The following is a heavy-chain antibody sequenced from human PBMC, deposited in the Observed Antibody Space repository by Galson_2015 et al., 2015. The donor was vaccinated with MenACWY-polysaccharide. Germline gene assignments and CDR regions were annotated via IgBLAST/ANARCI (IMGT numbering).Heavy chain of an antibody. J-gene: IGHJ4*02. CDR2: IDTNTGNP. V-gene: IGHV7-4-1*02. Sequence: VKVSCKASGYSFIRYALNWVRQAPGQGLEWMGWIDTNTGNPTYARGFTGRFVFSLDTSVSTAYLQISSLKAEDTAVYYCARDYGRKQWLVPGDFWGQGTLVTVSS. CDR3: ARDYGRKQWLVPGDF. D-gene: IGHD6-19*01. CDR1: GYSFIRYA.